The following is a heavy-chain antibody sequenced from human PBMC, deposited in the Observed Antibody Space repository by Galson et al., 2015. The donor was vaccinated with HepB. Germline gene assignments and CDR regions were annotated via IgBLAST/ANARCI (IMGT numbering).Heavy chain of an antibody. CDR1: GFNLINYG. J-gene: IGHJ4*02. CDR2: ITAYNGNT. CDR3: ARGWLAY. D-gene: IGHD2-15*01. V-gene: IGHV1-18*01. Sequence: QSGAEVKKPGAPVKVSCKASGFNLINYGINWVRQAPGQGLEWMGWITAYNGNTKYAQNIQDRVSMTTDTSTSTAYMELRNLRSDDTAVYYCARGWLAYWGQGTLVTVSS.